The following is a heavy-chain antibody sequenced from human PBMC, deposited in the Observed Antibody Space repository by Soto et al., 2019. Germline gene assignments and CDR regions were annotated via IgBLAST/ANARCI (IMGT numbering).Heavy chain of an antibody. CDR2: ISAYNGNI. D-gene: IGHD3-10*01. J-gene: IGHJ4*02. V-gene: IGHV1-18*01. Sequence: QVQLVQSGAEVKKPGASVKVSCKASGYMFISYGINWVRQAPGQGLEWMGWISAYNGNIKYAQNLQGRVTMTTDTSTGTAYMEMRSLRSDDTAVYYCVRDLDGSGSYYTDYWGPGTLVTVSS. CDR3: VRDLDGSGSYYTDY. CDR1: GYMFISYG.